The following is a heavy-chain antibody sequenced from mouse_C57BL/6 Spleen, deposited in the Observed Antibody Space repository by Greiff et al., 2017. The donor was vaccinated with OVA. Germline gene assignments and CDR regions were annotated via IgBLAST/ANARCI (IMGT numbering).Heavy chain of an antibody. CDR3: ARDGSSWGYFDV. V-gene: IGHV3-6*01. CDR2: ISYDGSN. CDR1: GYSITSGYY. Sequence: EVKLQESGPGLVKPSQSLSLTCSVTGYSITSGYYWNWIRQFPGNKLEWMGYISYDGSNNYNPSLKNRISITRDTSKNQFFLKLNSVTTEDTATYYCARDGSSWGYFDVWGTGTTVTVSS. D-gene: IGHD1-1*01. J-gene: IGHJ1*03.